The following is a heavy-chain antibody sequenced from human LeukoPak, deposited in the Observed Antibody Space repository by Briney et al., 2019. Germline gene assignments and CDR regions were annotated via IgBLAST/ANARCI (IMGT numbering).Heavy chain of an antibody. D-gene: IGHD3-22*01. CDR1: GFTFSSYA. J-gene: IGHJ5*02. CDR3: ARGPSSGYYNWFDP. Sequence: QPGGPLRLSCAASGFTFSSYAMSWVRQAPGKGLEWVSYISSSSSTISYADSVKGRFTISRDNAKNSLYLQMNSLRAEDTAVYYCARGPSSGYYNWFDPWGQGTLVTVSS. CDR2: ISSSSSTI. V-gene: IGHV3-48*01.